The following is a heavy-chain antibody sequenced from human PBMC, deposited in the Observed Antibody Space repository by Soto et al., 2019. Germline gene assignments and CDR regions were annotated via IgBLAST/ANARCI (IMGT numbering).Heavy chain of an antibody. Sequence: SGPTLVNPTQTLTLTCTFSGFSLSTSGTCVSWIRQPPGKALEWLALIDWDDDKYYSTSLKTRLTISKDTSKNQVVLTMTNMDPVDTATYYCARIKVPPSDYYYYGMDVWGQGTTVTVSS. CDR2: IDWDDDK. CDR1: GFSLSTSGTC. J-gene: IGHJ6*02. CDR3: ARIKVPPSDYYYYGMDV. V-gene: IGHV2-70*01.